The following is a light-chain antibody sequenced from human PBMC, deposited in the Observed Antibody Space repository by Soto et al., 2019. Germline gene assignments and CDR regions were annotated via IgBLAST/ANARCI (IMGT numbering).Light chain of an antibody. J-gene: IGLJ2*01. Sequence: QSALTQPPSASGSPGQSVTISCTGTSSDVGGYNYVSWYQQHPGKAPKLMIYEVSKRPSGVPDRFSGSKSGNTAALTVSGLQAEDEAEYYGSSYAGSNKIGGGTQLTVL. CDR3: SSYAGSNK. CDR2: EVS. V-gene: IGLV2-8*01. CDR1: SSDVGGYNY.